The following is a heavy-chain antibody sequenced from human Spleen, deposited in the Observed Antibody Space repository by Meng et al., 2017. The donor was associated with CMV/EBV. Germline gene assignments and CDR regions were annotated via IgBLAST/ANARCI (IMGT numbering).Heavy chain of an antibody. D-gene: IGHD5-12*01. J-gene: IGHJ4*02. CDR3: AKSGIYSGYDWVDY. Sequence: GESLKISCAASGFTFSSYAMSWVRQAPGKGLEWVSTISNSGTTTYYADSVKGRFTISRDNSKNTLYLQMNSLRAEDTAVYYCAKSGIYSGYDWVDYWGQGTLVTVSS. V-gene: IGHV3-23*01. CDR1: GFTFSSYA. CDR2: ISNSGTTT.